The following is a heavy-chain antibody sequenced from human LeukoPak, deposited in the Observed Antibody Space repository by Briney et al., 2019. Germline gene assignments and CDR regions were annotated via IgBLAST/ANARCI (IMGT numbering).Heavy chain of an antibody. V-gene: IGHV4-39*07. D-gene: IGHD1-26*01. Sequence: SETLSLTCTVPGGSISSSSYYWGWIRQPPGKGLEWIASIYYSGSTYYNPSLKSRVTISVDTSKNQFSLKLSSVTAADTAVYYCARDSLGALDYWGQGTLVTVSS. CDR3: ARDSLGALDY. CDR2: IYYSGST. J-gene: IGHJ4*02. CDR1: GGSISSSSYY.